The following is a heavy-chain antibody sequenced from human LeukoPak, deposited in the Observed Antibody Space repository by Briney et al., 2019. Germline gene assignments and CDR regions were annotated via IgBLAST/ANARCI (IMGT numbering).Heavy chain of an antibody. CDR2: IYYSGST. CDR3: ARRHSGSALRDY. J-gene: IGHJ4*02. CDR1: GVSISSGSYY. V-gene: IGHV4-39*01. D-gene: IGHD3-10*01. Sequence: SETLSLTCTVSGVSISSGSYYWGWIRQPPGKGLEWIGNIYYSGSTNYNPSLKSRVTISVDTSKNQFSLKLSSVTAADSAVYYCARRHSGSALRDYWGQGSLVTVSS.